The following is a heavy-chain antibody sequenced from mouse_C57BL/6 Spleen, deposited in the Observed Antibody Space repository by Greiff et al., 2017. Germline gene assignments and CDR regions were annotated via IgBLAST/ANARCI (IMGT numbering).Heavy chain of an antibody. CDR2: INPGSGGT. Sequence: VQLQQSGAELVRPGTSVKVSCKASGYAFTNYLIEWVKQRPGQGLEWIGVINPGSGGTNYNEKFKGKATLTADKSSSTAYMQLSSLTSEDSAVYFCAREGSSWYFDVWGTGTTVTVSS. D-gene: IGHD1-1*01. V-gene: IGHV1-54*01. J-gene: IGHJ1*03. CDR3: AREGSSWYFDV. CDR1: GYAFTNYL.